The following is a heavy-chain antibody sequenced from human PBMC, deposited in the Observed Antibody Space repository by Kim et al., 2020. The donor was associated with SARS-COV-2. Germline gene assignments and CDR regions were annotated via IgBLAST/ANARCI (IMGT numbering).Heavy chain of an antibody. J-gene: IGHJ4*02. CDR3: TRGSEIVTAGPFDY. CDR1: GFTLATYS. V-gene: IGHV3-21*01. Sequence: GGSLRLSCAAAGFTLATYSMNWARQAPGKGLEWVSSISTTGSYIYYADSVKGRFTISRDNAKNFLYLQMTSLRAEDTAVFYCTRGSEIVTAGPFDYWGPG. CDR2: ISTTGSYI. D-gene: IGHD6-13*01.